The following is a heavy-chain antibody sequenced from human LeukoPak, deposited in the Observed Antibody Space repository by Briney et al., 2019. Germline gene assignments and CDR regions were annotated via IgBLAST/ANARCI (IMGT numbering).Heavy chain of an antibody. Sequence: GGSLRLSCAASGFTFSSYSMNWVRQAPGKGLEWVSSISSSSSYIYYADSVKGRFTISRDNAKNSLYLQMNSLRAEDTAVYYCARSPPDCSSTSCYFSIRYYYGMDVWGQGTTVTVSS. J-gene: IGHJ6*02. CDR2: ISSSSSYI. CDR1: GFTFSSYS. D-gene: IGHD2-2*01. CDR3: ARSPPDCSSTSCYFSIRYYYGMDV. V-gene: IGHV3-21*04.